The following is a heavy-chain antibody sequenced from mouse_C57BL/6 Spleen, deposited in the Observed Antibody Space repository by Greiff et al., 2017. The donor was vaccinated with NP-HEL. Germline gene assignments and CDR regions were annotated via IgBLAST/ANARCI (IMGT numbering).Heavy chain of an antibody. J-gene: IGHJ2*01. CDR2: IDPSDSYT. CDR1: GYTFTSYW. Sequence: QVQLQQSGAELVKPGASVKLSCKASGYTFTSYWMQWVKQRPGQGLEWIGEIDPSDSYTNYNQKFKGKATLTVDTSSSTAYMQLSSLTSEDSAVYYCARGDYDGSSYNYFDYWGQGTTLTVSS. CDR3: ARGDYDGSSYNYFDY. D-gene: IGHD1-1*01. V-gene: IGHV1-50*01.